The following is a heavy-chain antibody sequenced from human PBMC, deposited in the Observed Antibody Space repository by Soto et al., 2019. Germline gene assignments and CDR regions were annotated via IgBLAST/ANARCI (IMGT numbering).Heavy chain of an antibody. V-gene: IGHV4-30-4*01. Sequence: PSETLSLTCTFSGGSISSGHYCWSWIRQHPGEGLEWIGYIYYSGSTYYNPSLKSRVTISVDTSKNQFSLKLSSVTAADTAVYYCARLYYDILTGYRPYYFDYWGQGNQVTVSS. CDR1: GGSISSGHYC. J-gene: IGHJ4*02. D-gene: IGHD3-9*01. CDR2: IYYSGST. CDR3: ARLYYDILTGYRPYYFDY.